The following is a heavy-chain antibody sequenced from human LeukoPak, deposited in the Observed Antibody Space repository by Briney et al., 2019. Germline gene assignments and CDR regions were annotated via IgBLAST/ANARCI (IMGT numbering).Heavy chain of an antibody. CDR3: ARVGFGGPLQDYYYYGMDV. CDR2: INPNSGGT. CDR1: GYTFTGYY. D-gene: IGHD3-3*01. V-gene: IGHV1-2*02. Sequence: GASVKVSCKASGYTFTGYYMHWVRQAPGQGLEWMGWINPNSGGTNYAQKFQGRVTMTRDTSTSTAYMELRSLRSDDTAVYYCARVGFGGPLQDYYYYGMDVWGQGTTVTVSS. J-gene: IGHJ6*02.